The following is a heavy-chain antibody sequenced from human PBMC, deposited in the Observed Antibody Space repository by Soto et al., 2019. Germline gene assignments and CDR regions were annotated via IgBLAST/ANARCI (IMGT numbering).Heavy chain of an antibody. CDR2: INHSGST. J-gene: IGHJ4*02. V-gene: IGHV4-34*01. CDR1: GGSFSGYY. CDR3: ARGRTTTVVAATLFYGTKRAYFDY. Sequence: SETLSLTCAVYGGSFSGYYWSWIRQPPGKGLEWIGEINHSGSTNYNPSLKSRVTISVDTSKNQFSLKLSSVTAADTAVYYCARGRTTTVVAATLFYGTKRAYFDYWGQGTLVTVSS. D-gene: IGHD2-15*01.